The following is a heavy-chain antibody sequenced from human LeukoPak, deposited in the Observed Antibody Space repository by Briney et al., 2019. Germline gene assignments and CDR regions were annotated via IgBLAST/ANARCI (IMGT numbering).Heavy chain of an antibody. CDR2: ISGSGGST. D-gene: IGHD3-22*01. CDR3: APHYYDSSWYFDY. V-gene: IGHV3-23*01. J-gene: IGHJ4*02. CDR1: GFTFSSYA. Sequence: GGSLRLSCAASGFTFSSYAMSWVRQAPGKGLEWVSAISGSGGSTYYADSVKGRFTISRDNSKNTLYLQMNSLRAEDTAVYYCAPHYYDSSWYFDYWGQGTLVTVSS.